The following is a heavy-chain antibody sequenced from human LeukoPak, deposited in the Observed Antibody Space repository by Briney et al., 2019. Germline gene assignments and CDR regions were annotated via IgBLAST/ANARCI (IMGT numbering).Heavy chain of an antibody. D-gene: IGHD6-19*01. CDR1: GFTFSSYA. Sequence: GGSLRLSCAASGFTFSSYAMSWVRQAPGKGLEWVSGVSGSGSRTYYADSVKGRFTISRDNSKNTLHLQMNSLRAEDTAVYYCARDYAGGWHHVDSWGQGALVTVSS. V-gene: IGHV3-23*01. J-gene: IGHJ4*02. CDR3: ARDYAGGWHHVDS. CDR2: VSGSGSRT.